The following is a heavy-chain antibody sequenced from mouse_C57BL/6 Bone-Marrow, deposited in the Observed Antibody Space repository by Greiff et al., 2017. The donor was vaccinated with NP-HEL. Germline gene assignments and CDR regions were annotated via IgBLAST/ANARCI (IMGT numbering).Heavy chain of an antibody. CDR3: ARGYDNCVPSYAMDY. CDR1: GFTFSDFY. CDR2: SRNKANDTTT. V-gene: IGHV7-1*01. Sequence: EVKLVESGGGLVQSGRSLRLSCATSGFTFSDFYMEWVRQAPGQGLEWIAASRNKANDTTTEYSASVKGQFIVSRDTSKSILYLQMNALRAEHTAIYYGARGYDNCVPSYAMDYWGQGTSVTVSS. D-gene: IGHD2-10*02. J-gene: IGHJ4*01.